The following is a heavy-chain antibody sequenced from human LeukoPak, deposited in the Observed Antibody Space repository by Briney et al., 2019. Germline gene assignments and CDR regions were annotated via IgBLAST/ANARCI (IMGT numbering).Heavy chain of an antibody. D-gene: IGHD6-6*01. J-gene: IGHJ4*02. V-gene: IGHV4-4*07. Sequence: SETLSLTCTVSGGSISSYFWSWIRQPAGKGLEWIGRIYTSGSTKYNPSLKSRVTMSVDTSTNQFSLRLSSVTAADTAVYYCARGYTTSSLVGFDYWGQGALVTVSS. CDR2: IYTSGST. CDR1: GGSISSYF. CDR3: ARGYTTSSLVGFDY.